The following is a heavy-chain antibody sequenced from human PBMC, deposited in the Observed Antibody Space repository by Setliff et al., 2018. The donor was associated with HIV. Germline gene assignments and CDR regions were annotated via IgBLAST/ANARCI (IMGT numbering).Heavy chain of an antibody. D-gene: IGHD2-8*01. J-gene: IGHJ3*02. CDR2: IIPNSGGT. CDR3: ATKRYCTNGVCLDAFDI. CDR1: GYTFTGYY. V-gene: IGHV1-2*06. Sequence: GASVKVSCKASGYTFTGYYVHWVRQAPGQGLEWMGRIIPNSGGTNYAQKFQGRVTMTRDTSISTAYMELTRLRSDDTAVYYCATKRYCTNGVCLDAFDIWGQGTMVTVSS.